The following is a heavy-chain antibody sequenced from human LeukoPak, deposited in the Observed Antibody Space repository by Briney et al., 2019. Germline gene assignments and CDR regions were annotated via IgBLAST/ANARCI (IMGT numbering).Heavy chain of an antibody. D-gene: IGHD6-19*01. J-gene: IGHJ6*03. Sequence: PGGSLRLSCAASGFTFSSYEMNWVRQAPGKGLEWVSYISSSGSTIYYADSVKGRFTISRDNAKNSLYLQMNSLRAEDTAVYYCAKDKGGGYSSGWYAPLTYYMDVWGKGTTVTVSS. CDR1: GFTFSSYE. CDR2: ISSSGSTI. V-gene: IGHV3-48*03. CDR3: AKDKGGGYSSGWYAPLTYYMDV.